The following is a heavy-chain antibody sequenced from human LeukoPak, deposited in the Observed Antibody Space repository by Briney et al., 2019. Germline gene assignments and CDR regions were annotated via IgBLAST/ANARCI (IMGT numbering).Heavy chain of an antibody. CDR3: AKGPTFGGVLDY. J-gene: IGHJ4*02. D-gene: IGHD3-16*01. V-gene: IGHV3-9*03. CDR1: GFTFDDYA. Sequence: GGSLRLSCAASGFTFDDYAMHWVRQAPGKGLEWVSGISWNSGSIGYADSVKGRFTISRDNAKNSLYLQMNSLRAEDMALYYCAKGPTFGGVLDYWGQGALVTVSS. CDR2: ISWNSGSI.